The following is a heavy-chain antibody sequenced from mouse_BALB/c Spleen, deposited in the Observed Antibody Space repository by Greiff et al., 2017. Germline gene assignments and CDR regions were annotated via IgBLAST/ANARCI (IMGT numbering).Heavy chain of an antibody. CDR3: ARGNWNYAMDY. V-gene: IGHV2-2*02. J-gene: IGHJ4*01. Sequence: QVQLQQSGPGLVQPSQSLSITCTVSGFSLTSYGVHWVRQSPGKGPEWLGVIWSGGSTDYNAAFISRLSISKDNSKSQVFFKMNSLQANDTAIYYCARGNWNYAMDYWGQGTSVTVSA. CDR1: GFSLTSYG. CDR2: IWSGGST.